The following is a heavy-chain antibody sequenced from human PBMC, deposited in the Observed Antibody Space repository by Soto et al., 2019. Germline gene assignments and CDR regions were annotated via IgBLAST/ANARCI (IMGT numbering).Heavy chain of an antibody. CDR2: IYFDGITT. V-gene: IGHV3-74*01. D-gene: IGHD1-26*01. J-gene: IGHJ4*02. CDR3: ARGGAMGVDY. CDR1: GFTFNTHW. Sequence: PGWALRLSCTASGFTFNTHWMHRVRQAPGKGLVWVSRIYFDGITTNYADSVKGRLTVSRDNAKNTVYLHVNTLRDEDTAVYYCARGGAMGVDYWGQGTLVTASS.